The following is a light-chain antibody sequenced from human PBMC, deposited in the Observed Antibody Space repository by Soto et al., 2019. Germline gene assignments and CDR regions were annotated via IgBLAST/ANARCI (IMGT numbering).Light chain of an antibody. CDR3: HQYESSPLS. J-gene: IGKJ4*01. V-gene: IGKV3-20*01. CDR1: QSVSSSY. Sequence: EIVLTQSPGTLSLSPGERATLSCRASQSVSSSYLAWYQRKPGQAPRLLIYGASSRATGIPDRFSGSGSGTDFTLTISRLEPEDFAVYYCHQYESSPLSFGGGPKGEIK. CDR2: GAS.